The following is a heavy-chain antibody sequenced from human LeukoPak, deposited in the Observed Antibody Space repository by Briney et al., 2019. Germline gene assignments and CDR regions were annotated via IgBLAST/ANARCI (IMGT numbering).Heavy chain of an antibody. CDR2: INHSGST. J-gene: IGHJ6*02. V-gene: IGHV4-34*01. CDR3: AGPRHYYYYGMDV. Sequence: PSETLSLTCAVSGGSISSGGYSWSWIRQPPGKGLEWIGEINHSGSTNYNPSLKSRVTISVDTSKNQSSLKLSSVTAADTAVYYCAGPRHYYYYGMDVWGQGTTVTVSS. CDR1: GGSISSGGYS.